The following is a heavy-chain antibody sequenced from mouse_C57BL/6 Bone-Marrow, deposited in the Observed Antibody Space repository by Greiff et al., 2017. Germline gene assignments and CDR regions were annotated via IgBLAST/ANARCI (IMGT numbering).Heavy chain of an antibody. Sequence: EVMLVESGGGLVKPGGSLKLSCAASGFTFSSYAMSWVRQTPEKRLEWVATISDGGSYTYYPENVKGRFTISRDNAKNNLYLQMGHLKSEDTAMYYCARDGWRFAYWGQGTLVTVSA. V-gene: IGHV5-4*01. D-gene: IGHD2-3*01. CDR3: ARDGWRFAY. CDR1: GFTFSSYA. CDR2: ISDGGSYT. J-gene: IGHJ3*01.